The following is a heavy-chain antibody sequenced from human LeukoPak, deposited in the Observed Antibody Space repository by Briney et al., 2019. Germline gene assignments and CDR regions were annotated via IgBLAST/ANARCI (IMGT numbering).Heavy chain of an antibody. J-gene: IGHJ5*02. Sequence: GGSLRLSCAASGFTFSSSGMHWVRQAPGKGLEWVAFIRYDGTSKYYADSVKGRFTISRDNSKNTVYLQMNSLRAEDTAVYYCARSSGWTGWFDPWGQGTLVTVSS. CDR1: GFTFSSSG. CDR2: IRYDGTSK. D-gene: IGHD6-19*01. V-gene: IGHV3-30*02. CDR3: ARSSGWTGWFDP.